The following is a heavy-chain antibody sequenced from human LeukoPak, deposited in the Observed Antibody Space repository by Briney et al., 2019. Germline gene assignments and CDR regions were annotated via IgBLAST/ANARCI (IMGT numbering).Heavy chain of an antibody. D-gene: IGHD3-10*01. CDR3: ACTMVRGVIKYY. CDR1: GFTFSSYW. J-gene: IGHJ4*02. V-gene: IGHV3-74*01. CDR2: INSDGSST. Sequence: GGSLRLSCAASGFTFSSYWVHWVRQAPGKGLVWVSRINSDGSSTSYADSVKGRFTISRDNAKNTLYLQMNSLRAEDTAVYYCACTMVRGVIKYYWGQGTLVTVSS.